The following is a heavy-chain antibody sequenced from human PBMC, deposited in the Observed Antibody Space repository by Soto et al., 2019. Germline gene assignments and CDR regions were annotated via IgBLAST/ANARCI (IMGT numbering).Heavy chain of an antibody. Sequence: SETLSLTCTVSGGSISSYYWSWIRQPPGKGLEWIGYIYYSGSTNYNPSLKSRVTISVDTSKNQFSLKLSSMTAADTAVYYCAXEQLDYYDSSGYYYFDYWGQGTLVTVSS. CDR2: IYYSGST. CDR1: GGSISSYY. V-gene: IGHV4-59*01. J-gene: IGHJ4*02. D-gene: IGHD3-22*01. CDR3: AXEQLDYYDSSGYYYFDY.